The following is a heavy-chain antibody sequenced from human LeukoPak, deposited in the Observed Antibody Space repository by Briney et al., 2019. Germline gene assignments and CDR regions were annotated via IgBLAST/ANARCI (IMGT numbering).Heavy chain of an antibody. CDR3: ARSYYDFWSGYGYYYYYMDV. CDR2: IYTSGST. V-gene: IGHV4-61*02. Sequence: SETLSLTCTVSGGSISSGSYYWSWIRQPAGKGLEWIGRIYTSGSTNYNPSLKSRVTISVDTSKNQFSLKLSSVTAADTAVYYCARSYYDFWSGYGYYYYYMDVWGKGTTVTVSS. D-gene: IGHD3-3*01. CDR1: GGSISSGSYY. J-gene: IGHJ6*03.